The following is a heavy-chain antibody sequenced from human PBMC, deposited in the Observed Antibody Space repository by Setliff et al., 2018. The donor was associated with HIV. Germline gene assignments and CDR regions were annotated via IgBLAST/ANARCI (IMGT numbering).Heavy chain of an antibody. CDR1: GGSFTDYY. D-gene: IGHD3-22*01. Sequence: SETLSLTCAVFGGSFTDYYWIWIRQPPGKGLEWIGEINHSGSTHYNPSLKSRVTISVDTSKYHFSLKLSSVTAADTAVYYCARFYDISGYYSNYHYYMDVWGKGTAVTVSS. CDR3: ARFYDISGYYSNYHYYMDV. CDR2: INHSGST. V-gene: IGHV4-34*01. J-gene: IGHJ6*03.